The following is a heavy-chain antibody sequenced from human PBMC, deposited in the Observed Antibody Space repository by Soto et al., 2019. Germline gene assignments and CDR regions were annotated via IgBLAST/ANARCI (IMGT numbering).Heavy chain of an antibody. V-gene: IGHV4-34*01. D-gene: IGHD3-3*01. CDR2: INHSGST. Sequence: SETLSVTCAVYGGSFSGYYWSWIRQPPGKGLEWIGEINHSGSTNYNPSLKSRVTISVDTSKNQFSLKLSSVTAADTAVYYCARGQREYYDFWSGYYPTYYFDYWGQGTLVTVSS. CDR3: ARGQREYYDFWSGYYPTYYFDY. J-gene: IGHJ4*02. CDR1: GGSFSGYY.